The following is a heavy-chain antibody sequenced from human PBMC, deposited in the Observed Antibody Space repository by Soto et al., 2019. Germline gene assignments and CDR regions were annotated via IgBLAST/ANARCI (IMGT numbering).Heavy chain of an antibody. Sequence: GGSLRLSCAASGFTFSTYPMTWVRQAPGKGLECVGSISDSGANTYYADSVRGRFTISRDNSKNTLYLQMNSLRDDDTAVYYCAKILSMVTSYYYGMDVWGHGTTVTVSS. V-gene: IGHV3-23*01. D-gene: IGHD4-17*01. J-gene: IGHJ6*02. CDR3: AKILSMVTSYYYGMDV. CDR2: ISDSGANT. CDR1: GFTFSTYP.